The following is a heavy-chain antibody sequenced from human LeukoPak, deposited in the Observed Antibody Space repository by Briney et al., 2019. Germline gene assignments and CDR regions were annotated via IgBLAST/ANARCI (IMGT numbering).Heavy chain of an antibody. D-gene: IGHD2-8*01. CDR2: IKSKAVGGTT. Sequence: PGGSLRLSCAASGFTFSVAWMSWARQAPGKGLEWVGRIKSKAVGGTTDCAAPVKGRFTISRDDSKNTLYLQMNSLKTEDTAVYYCAVNDPRPDHWGQGTLVTVSS. V-gene: IGHV3-15*01. J-gene: IGHJ4*02. CDR3: AVNDPRPDH. CDR1: GFTFSVAW.